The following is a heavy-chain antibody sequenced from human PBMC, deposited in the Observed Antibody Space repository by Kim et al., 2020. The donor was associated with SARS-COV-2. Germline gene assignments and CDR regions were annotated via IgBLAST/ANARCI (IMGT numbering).Heavy chain of an antibody. J-gene: IGHJ3*02. CDR3: AKDLDRTQWLVHDAFDI. D-gene: IGHD6-19*01. Sequence: VKGRITISRDNSKYTRYLQMNSLRAEDTAVYYCAKDLDRTQWLVHDAFDIWGQGTMVTVSS. V-gene: IGHV3-23*01.